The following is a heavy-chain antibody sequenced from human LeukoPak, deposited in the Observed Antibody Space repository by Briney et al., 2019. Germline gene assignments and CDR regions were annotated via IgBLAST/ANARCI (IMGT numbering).Heavy chain of an antibody. CDR1: GFTFSNFA. J-gene: IGHJ4*02. D-gene: IGHD3-10*01. Sequence: GGSLRLSCAVSGFTFSNFAMSWVRQAPGRGLEWISTISGSAGSTHYADSVKGRFTISRDNSKNTLYLQMNGLRAEDTAVYYCAKDPDYDGSESYLNYWGQGTLVTVSS. CDR2: ISGSAGST. V-gene: IGHV3-23*01. CDR3: AKDPDYDGSESYLNY.